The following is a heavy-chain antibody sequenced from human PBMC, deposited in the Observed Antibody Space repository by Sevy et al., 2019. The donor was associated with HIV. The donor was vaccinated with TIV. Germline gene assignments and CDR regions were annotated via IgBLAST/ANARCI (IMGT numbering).Heavy chain of an antibody. J-gene: IGHJ6*03. CDR2: ISAYNGNT. V-gene: IGHV1-18*04. CDR1: GYTFTSYG. D-gene: IGHD2-2*01. Sequence: ASVKVSCKASGYTFTSYGISWVRQAPGQGLEWMGWISAYNGNTNYAQKLQGRVTMTTDTSTRTAYMELRSLRSDDTAVYYCARTSSTGYYYYYMDVWGKGTTVTVSS. CDR3: ARTSSTGYYYYYMDV.